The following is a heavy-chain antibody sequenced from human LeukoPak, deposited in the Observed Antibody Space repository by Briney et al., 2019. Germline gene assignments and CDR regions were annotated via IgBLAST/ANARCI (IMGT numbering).Heavy chain of an antibody. V-gene: IGHV4-59*08. D-gene: IGHD1-26*01. CDR2: IYYSGST. CDR3: ARLGVTWEHFFSYYYGMDV. Sequence: SETLSLTCTVSGGSISSYYWSWIRQPPGKGLEWIGYIYYSGSTNYNPSLKSRVTISVDTSKNQFSLKLSSVTAADTAVYYCARLGVTWEHFFSYYYGMDVWGQGTTVTVSS. J-gene: IGHJ6*02. CDR1: GGSISSYY.